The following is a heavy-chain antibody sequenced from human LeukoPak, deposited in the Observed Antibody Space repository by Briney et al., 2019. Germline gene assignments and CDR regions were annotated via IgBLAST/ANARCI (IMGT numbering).Heavy chain of an antibody. CDR2: IYYSGST. D-gene: IGHD3-22*01. V-gene: IGHV4-59*08. J-gene: IGHJ6*03. CDR3: GGSTAYYPFSYYYYMDV. CDR1: GVSISSSY. Sequence: SETLSLTCTVPGVSISSSYWSWIRQPPGKGLEWVGYIYYSGSTNYNPSPESRVTISVDTSKNQFYLKLSSVTAADTAVYYCGGSTAYYPFSYYYYMDVWGKGTTVTVSS.